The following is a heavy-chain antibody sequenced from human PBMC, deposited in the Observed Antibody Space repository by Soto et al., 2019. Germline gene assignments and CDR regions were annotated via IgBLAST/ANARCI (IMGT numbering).Heavy chain of an antibody. CDR1: GGSISSYY. Sequence: ETLSLTCTVSGGSISSYYWSWIRQPPGKGLEWIGYIYYSGTTNYNPSLKSRVTISVDTSKNQFSLKLSSVTAADTAVYHCASTHIVVVTDAFDIWGQGTMVTVSS. V-gene: IGHV4-59*01. CDR3: ASTHIVVVTDAFDI. D-gene: IGHD2-21*02. J-gene: IGHJ3*02. CDR2: IYYSGTT.